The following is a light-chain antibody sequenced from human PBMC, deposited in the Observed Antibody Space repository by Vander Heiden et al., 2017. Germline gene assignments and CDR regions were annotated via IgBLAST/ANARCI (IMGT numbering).Light chain of an antibody. Sequence: QSALTQPASVSGSPGQSITISCTGTNSDVGSYNLVSWYRQNPGKAPKLMIYEVTTRPSGVSNRFSGSKSGNTASLTISGLQAEDEADYYCCSYAGRSTLVFGGGTKLTVL. V-gene: IGLV2-23*02. CDR2: EVT. CDR1: NSDVGSYNL. CDR3: CSYAGRSTLV. J-gene: IGLJ3*02.